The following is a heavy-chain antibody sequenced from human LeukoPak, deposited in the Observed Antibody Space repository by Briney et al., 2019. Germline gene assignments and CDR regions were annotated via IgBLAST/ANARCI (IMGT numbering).Heavy chain of an antibody. D-gene: IGHD3-3*01. CDR3: ARDRTIFGVVDAFDI. Sequence: SETLSLTCTVSGGSISSYYWSWIRQPPGKGLEWIGYIYYSGSTNYNPSLKSRVTISVDTSKNQFSLKLSSVTAADTTVYYCARDRTIFGVVDAFDIWGQGTMVTVSS. V-gene: IGHV4-59*01. J-gene: IGHJ3*02. CDR1: GGSISSYY. CDR2: IYYSGST.